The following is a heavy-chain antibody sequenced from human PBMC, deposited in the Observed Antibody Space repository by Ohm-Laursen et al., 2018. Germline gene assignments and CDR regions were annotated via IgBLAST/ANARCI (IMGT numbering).Heavy chain of an antibody. CDR1: GFNFGAHN. Sequence: SLRLSCAASGFNFGAHNMDWVRQAPGKGLEWVGRIKSKTDGGTTDYAAPVKGRFTISRDDSKNTLYLQMNSLKTEDTAVYYCTTSRGYWGQGTLVTVSS. CDR2: IKSKTDGGTT. CDR3: TTSRGY. V-gene: IGHV3-15*01. J-gene: IGHJ4*02.